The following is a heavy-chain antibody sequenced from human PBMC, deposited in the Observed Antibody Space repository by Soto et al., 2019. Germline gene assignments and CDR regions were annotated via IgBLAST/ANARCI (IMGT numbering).Heavy chain of an antibody. CDR3: ARRRQIGGTFFFDY. J-gene: IGHJ4*02. CDR1: GGSISSYY. Sequence: SETLSLTCTVSGGSISSYYWSWIRQPPGKGLEWIGYIYYSGSTNYNPSLKSRVTISVDTSKNQFSLRLSSVTAADTAVYYCARRRQIGGTFFFDYWGQGTMVTFSS. D-gene: IGHD3-10*01. CDR2: IYYSGST. V-gene: IGHV4-59*01.